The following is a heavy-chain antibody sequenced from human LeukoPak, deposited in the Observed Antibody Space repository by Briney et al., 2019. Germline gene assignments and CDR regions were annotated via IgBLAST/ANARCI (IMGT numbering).Heavy chain of an antibody. V-gene: IGHV4-34*01. CDR2: INHSGST. CDR3: ARDPAYSNPFYYHYYYMDV. CDR1: GGSFSGYY. D-gene: IGHD6-13*01. Sequence: SETLSLTCAVYGGSFSGYYWSWFRQPPGKGLEWIGEINHSGSTNYNPSLKSRVTISVDTSKNQFSLKLSSVTAADTAVYYCARDPAYSNPFYYHYYYMDVWGKGTTVTVSS. J-gene: IGHJ6*03.